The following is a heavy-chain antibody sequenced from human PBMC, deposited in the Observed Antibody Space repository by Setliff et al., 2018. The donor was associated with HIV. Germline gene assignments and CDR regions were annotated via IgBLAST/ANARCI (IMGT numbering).Heavy chain of an antibody. J-gene: IGHJ3*02. CDR3: VGDPPQSGYAFHI. V-gene: IGHV3-23*01. Sequence: GGSLRLSCAASGFTFSSYAMSWVRQAPGKGLEWVSAISGSGGSTYYADSVKGRFTVSRDNSKNTLYLQMNNLRAEDTAVYLCVGDPPQSGYAFHIWGHGTEVTVSS. CDR1: GFTFSSYA. D-gene: IGHD1-1*01. CDR2: ISGSGGST.